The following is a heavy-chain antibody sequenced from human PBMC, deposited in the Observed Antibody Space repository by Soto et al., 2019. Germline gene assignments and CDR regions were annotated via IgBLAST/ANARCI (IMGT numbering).Heavy chain of an antibody. Sequence: EVQLLESGGGLVQPGGSLRLSCAASGFTFSSYAMNWVRQAPGKGLEWVSVISGSDGSTYYADSVKGRFTISRDNSKNTLKLQMNSLRAEDTAVYYYARRSSSWYFDYWGQGTLVTVSS. CDR1: GFTFSSYA. J-gene: IGHJ4*02. CDR2: ISGSDGST. D-gene: IGHD6-13*01. V-gene: IGHV3-23*01. CDR3: ARRSSSWYFDY.